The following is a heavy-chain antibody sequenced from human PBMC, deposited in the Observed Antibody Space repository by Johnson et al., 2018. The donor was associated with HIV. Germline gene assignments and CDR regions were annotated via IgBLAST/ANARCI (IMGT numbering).Heavy chain of an antibody. V-gene: IGHV3-15*01. J-gene: IGHJ3*02. CDR1: GFTFSNAW. CDR2: IKSKTDGGTT. CDR3: ARGTWEQPHSFDM. Sequence: EVQVVESGGGLVQPGGSLRLSCAASGFTFSNAWMSWVRQAPGKGLEWVGRIKSKTDGGTTDYAAPVKGRFTISRDNSKNSLYLQMNSLRAEDTAMYYCARGTWEQPHSFDMWGQGTMVTVSS. D-gene: IGHD1/OR15-1a*01.